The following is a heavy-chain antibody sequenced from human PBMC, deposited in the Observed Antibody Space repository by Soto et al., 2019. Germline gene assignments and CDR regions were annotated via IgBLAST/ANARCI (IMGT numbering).Heavy chain of an antibody. Sequence: SETLSLTCIVSGGSISRYFWSWVRQPPGKGLEWIGYIHYNGNTRYNPSLKGRVTISIDPSQNQLSLRLTAVTGADTSVYYCARIYGDYDDFFDYWGQGPLVTVSS. V-gene: IGHV4-59*01. J-gene: IGHJ4*01. CDR2: IHYNGNT. CDR1: GGSISRYF. D-gene: IGHD4-17*01. CDR3: ARIYGDYDDFFDY.